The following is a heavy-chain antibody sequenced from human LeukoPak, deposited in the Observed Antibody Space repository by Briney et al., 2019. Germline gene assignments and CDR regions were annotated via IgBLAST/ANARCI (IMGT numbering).Heavy chain of an antibody. CDR3: AREDLVVGATGAFDI. V-gene: IGHV3-30*04. CDR2: ISYDGSNK. Sequence: TGGSLRLSCAASGITFSRYEMNWVRQAPGKGLEWAAVISYDGSNKYYADSVKGRFTITRDNSKNTLYLQMNSLRAEDTAVYYCAREDLVVGATGAFDIWGQGTMVTVSS. J-gene: IGHJ3*02. CDR1: GITFSRYE. D-gene: IGHD1-26*01.